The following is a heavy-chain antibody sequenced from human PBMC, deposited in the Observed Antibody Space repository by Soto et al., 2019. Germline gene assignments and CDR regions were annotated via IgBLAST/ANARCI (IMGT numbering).Heavy chain of an antibody. CDR2: IYSGCST. J-gene: IGHJ4*02. D-gene: IGHD6-25*01. CDR1: EFTVSNNY. CDR3: ARGLNEAGYVGY. V-gene: IGHV3-53*01. Sequence: GGSPRLCCGASEFTVSNNYMSWVRETPGKGLEWVSVIYSGCSTYDADSVKGRFTISRDNSKNTLYLQMNSLRAEDTAVYYCARGLNEAGYVGYWGQGTLVTVSS.